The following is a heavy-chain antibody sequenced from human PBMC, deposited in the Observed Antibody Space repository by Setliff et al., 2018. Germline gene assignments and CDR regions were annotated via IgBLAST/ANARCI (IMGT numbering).Heavy chain of an antibody. CDR3: ARDHVYGSQYYYYYYGMDV. D-gene: IGHD3-10*01. Sequence: GASVKVSCKVSGYTLTELSMHWVRQAPGKGLEWMGGFDPEDGETIYAQKFQGRVTMTEDTSTDTAYMELSSLRSEDTAVYYCARDHVYGSQYYYYYYGMDVWGQGTTVTVSS. V-gene: IGHV1-24*01. J-gene: IGHJ6*02. CDR2: FDPEDGET. CDR1: GYTLTELS.